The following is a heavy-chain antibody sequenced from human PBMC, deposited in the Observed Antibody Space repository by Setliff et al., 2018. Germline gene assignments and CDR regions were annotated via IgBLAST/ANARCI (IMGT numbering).Heavy chain of an antibody. D-gene: IGHD3-22*01. CDR2: IIPIFAVP. CDR1: GDTFSSYA. Sequence: SVKVSCKTSGDTFSSYAITWVRQAPGQGLEWMGGIIPIFAVPNYAQKLQGRVTMTTDTSTSTAYMELRSLRSDDTAVYYCARDATYYYDSSGYYSIWGQGTMVTVSS. V-gene: IGHV1-69*10. CDR3: ARDATYYYDSSGYYSI. J-gene: IGHJ3*02.